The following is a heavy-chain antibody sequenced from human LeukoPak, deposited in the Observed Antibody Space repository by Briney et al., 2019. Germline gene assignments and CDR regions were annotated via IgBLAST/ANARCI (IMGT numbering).Heavy chain of an antibody. CDR1: GYTFTSYD. J-gene: IGHJ6*03. CDR2: MNPNSGNT. V-gene: IGHV1-8*03. Sequence: ASVKVSCKASGYTFTSYDINWVRQATGQGLEWMGWMNPNSGNTGYAQKFQGRVTITRNTSISTAYMELSSLRSEDTAVYYCARRQSGLRRAKGYYDFWSGHNSRNYYYMDVWGKGTTVTVSS. CDR3: ARRQSGLRRAKGYYDFWSGHNSRNYYYMDV. D-gene: IGHD3-3*01.